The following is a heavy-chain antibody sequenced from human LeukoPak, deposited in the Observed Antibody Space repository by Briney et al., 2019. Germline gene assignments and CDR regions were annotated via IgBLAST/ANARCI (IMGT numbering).Heavy chain of an antibody. V-gene: IGHV3-7*03. D-gene: IGHD3-10*01. J-gene: IGHJ4*02. CDR3: SKHFYGSGSHYYFDY. Sequence: GGSLRLSCAASGFTFSTYRMSWVRQAPGKGLEWVANIKQDGSEKHYVDSVKGRFTISRDNAKNSLYLQMSSLRAEDTALYYCSKHFYGSGSHYYFDYWGQGTLVTVSS. CDR1: GFTFSTYR. CDR2: IKQDGSEK.